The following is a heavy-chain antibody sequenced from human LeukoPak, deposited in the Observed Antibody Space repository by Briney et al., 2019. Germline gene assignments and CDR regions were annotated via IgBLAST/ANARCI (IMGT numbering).Heavy chain of an antibody. CDR2: IYPGDSDT. CDR3: ARPALYCSSTVCPPYMDV. V-gene: IGHV5-51*01. Sequence: HGESLKISRKASGYTFTGDWIGWVRQMPGKGLEWMGIIYPGDSDTEYNAPFQGQVTISADKSISTAYLQWGSLKASDTATYYCARPALYCSSTVCPPYMDVWGKGTTVTVSS. CDR1: GYTFTGDW. D-gene: IGHD2-2*01. J-gene: IGHJ6*03.